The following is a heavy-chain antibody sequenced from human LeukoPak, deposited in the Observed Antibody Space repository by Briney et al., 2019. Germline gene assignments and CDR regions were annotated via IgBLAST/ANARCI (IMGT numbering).Heavy chain of an antibody. Sequence: SETLSLTCSVSGGSISSTGHYWGWIRQSPEKGLDWIGSIYSNGNTYYNPSVKSRVTMSVDTSKNQFSLKLTSMTAAETAVYYCARSATVTTGYFDYWGQGALVAVSS. CDR3: ARSATVTTGYFDY. CDR1: GGSISSTGHY. CDR2: IYSNGNT. V-gene: IGHV4-39*07. J-gene: IGHJ4*02. D-gene: IGHD4-17*01.